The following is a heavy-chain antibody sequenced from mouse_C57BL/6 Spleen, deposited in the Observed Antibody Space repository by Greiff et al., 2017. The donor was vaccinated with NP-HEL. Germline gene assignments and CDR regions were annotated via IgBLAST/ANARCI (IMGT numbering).Heavy chain of an antibody. CDR1: GFTFSSYA. V-gene: IGHV5-9-1*02. Sequence: EVHLVESGEGLVKPGGSLKLSCAASGFTFSSYAMSWVRQTPEKRLEWVAYISRGGDYIYYADTVKGRFTISRDNARNTLYLQMSSLKSEDTAMYYCTRDGSNYEFAYWGQGTLVTVSA. J-gene: IGHJ3*01. CDR3: TRDGSNYEFAY. D-gene: IGHD2-5*01. CDR2: ISRGGDYI.